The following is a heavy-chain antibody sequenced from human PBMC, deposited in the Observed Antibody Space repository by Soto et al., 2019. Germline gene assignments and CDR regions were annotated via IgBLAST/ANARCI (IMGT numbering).Heavy chain of an antibody. D-gene: IGHD2-21*01. J-gene: IGHJ5*01. V-gene: IGHV4-39*01. CDR1: GVSIHNSHSF. CDR2: VYYSGGA. CDR3: GRVVEGATRHTDLDS. Sequence: PSETLSLTCTVSGVSIHNSHSFWGWIRQPPGKGLEFIGTVYYSGGAHYNSSLKSRVTISVDTANNQVSLRMRSLTAADTAVYYGGRVVEGATRHTDLDSWGQGTLVTVS.